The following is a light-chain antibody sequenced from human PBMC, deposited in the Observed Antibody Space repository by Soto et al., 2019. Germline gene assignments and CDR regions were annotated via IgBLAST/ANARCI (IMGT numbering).Light chain of an antibody. Sequence: QSALTQPASVSGSPGQSITISCTGTSSDIGGYNYVSWYQQLPGKAPKLMIYDVTTRPSGVSNRFSGSKSGNTASLTISWLQAEDEADYYCCSYTSSSTYVFGDGTKLTVL. CDR3: CSYTSSSTYV. CDR1: SSDIGGYNY. V-gene: IGLV2-14*01. J-gene: IGLJ1*01. CDR2: DVT.